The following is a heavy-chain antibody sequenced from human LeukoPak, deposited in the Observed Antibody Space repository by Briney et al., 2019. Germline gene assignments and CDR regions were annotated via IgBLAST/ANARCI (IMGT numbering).Heavy chain of an antibody. J-gene: IGHJ6*02. CDR3: ARDKRSRRLSNDRPYEYSGMDV. CDR1: GGSLSGYY. Sequence: SETLSLTCAVCGGSLSGYYWSWIRQSPGKGLEGIGEINRSGSTNYNPSLKSRLTISVDTSNNQFSLKLSSVTAADTAVYYSARDKRSRRLSNDRPYEYSGMDVWGQGTMVTVSS. CDR2: INRSGST. D-gene: IGHD1-1*01. V-gene: IGHV4-34*01.